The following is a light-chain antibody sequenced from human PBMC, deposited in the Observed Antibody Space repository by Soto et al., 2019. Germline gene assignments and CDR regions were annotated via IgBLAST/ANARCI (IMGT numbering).Light chain of an antibody. Sequence: EIVLTQSPGTLSLSPGESATLSCRASQSVSRNYIAWYRQKPGQTPRLIIHGASSRATGIPDRFGGSGSGTDFTLTISRLEPEDFAVYYCQQYGSSPLTFGGGTKVEIK. CDR3: QQYGSSPLT. CDR2: GAS. V-gene: IGKV3-20*01. CDR1: QSVSRNY. J-gene: IGKJ4*01.